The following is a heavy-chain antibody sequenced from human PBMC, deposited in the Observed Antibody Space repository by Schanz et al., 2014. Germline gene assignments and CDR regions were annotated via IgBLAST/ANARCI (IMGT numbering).Heavy chain of an antibody. V-gene: IGHV1-18*01. J-gene: IGHJ3*02. CDR2: ISPYNGNT. CDR1: GYTFSSYG. D-gene: IGHD5-12*01. CDR3: ARGGGPEDVFDI. Sequence: QVQLVQSGAEVKKPGASVKVSCKTSGYTFSSYGITWVRQAPGQGLEWMGWISPYNGNTNYAPKVQGRVTITADKSTSTAYMELSSLRSDDTAVYYCARGGGPEDVFDIWGQGTILTVSS.